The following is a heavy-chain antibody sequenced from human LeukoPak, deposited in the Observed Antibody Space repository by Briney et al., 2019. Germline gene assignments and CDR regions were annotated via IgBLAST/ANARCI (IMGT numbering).Heavy chain of an antibody. D-gene: IGHD1-26*01. V-gene: IGHV3-43*02. Sequence: GGSLRLSCAASGFTFDDYAMHWVRHAPGKGLEWVSLISGDGGSTYYADSVKGRFTISRDNSKNSLYLQMNSLRTEDTALYYCAKDVLGVGATYCFDYWGQGTLVTVSS. J-gene: IGHJ4*02. CDR1: GFTFDDYA. CDR3: AKDVLGVGATYCFDY. CDR2: ISGDGGST.